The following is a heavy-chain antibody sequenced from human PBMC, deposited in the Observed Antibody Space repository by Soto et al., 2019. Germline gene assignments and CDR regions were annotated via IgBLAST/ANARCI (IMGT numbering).Heavy chain of an antibody. V-gene: IGHV1-18*01. Sequence: QVHLVQSRAEVKKSGASVKVSCKGSGYDFTTYGIAWVRQAPGQGLEWMAWISAHNGNTDYAQKLQGRVTVTRDTSTSTAYMELMSLRSDDTAVYYCARGRYGDYWGQGALVTVSS. J-gene: IGHJ4*02. D-gene: IGHD1-1*01. CDR3: ARGRYGDY. CDR1: GYDFTTYG. CDR2: ISAHNGNT.